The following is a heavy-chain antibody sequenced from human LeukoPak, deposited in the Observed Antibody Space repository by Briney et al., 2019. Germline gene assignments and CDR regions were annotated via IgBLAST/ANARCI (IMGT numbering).Heavy chain of an antibody. CDR3: ASLAYYDSGGSLYYFDS. CDR1: GFTFDDYA. V-gene: IGHV3-9*01. J-gene: IGHJ4*02. Sequence: GGSLRLSCAASGFTFDDYAMHWVRQAPGKGLEWVSGISWNSGSIGYADSVKGRLTISRDNAKSSLYLQMNSLRDEDTAVYYCASLAYYDSGGSLYYFDSWGQGTLVTVSS. CDR2: ISWNSGSI. D-gene: IGHD3-22*01.